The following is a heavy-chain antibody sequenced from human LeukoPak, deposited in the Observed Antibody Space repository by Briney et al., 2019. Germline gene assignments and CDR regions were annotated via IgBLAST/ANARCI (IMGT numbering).Heavy chain of an antibody. V-gene: IGHV3-23*01. CDR3: AKDSTTYYYGSGSDY. Sequence: GGSLRLSCAASGFTFSSYAMSWVRQAPGKGLEWVSAISGSGGSTYYADSVKGRFTISRDNSKDTLYLQMNSLRAEDTAVYYCAKDSTTYYYGSGSDYWGQGTLVTVSS. CDR2: ISGSGGST. J-gene: IGHJ4*02. D-gene: IGHD3-10*01. CDR1: GFTFSSYA.